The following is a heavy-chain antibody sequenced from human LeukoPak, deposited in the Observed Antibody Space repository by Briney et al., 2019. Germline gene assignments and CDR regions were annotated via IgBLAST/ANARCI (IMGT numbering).Heavy chain of an antibody. CDR2: IIPIFGTA. CDR1: GGTFSSYA. Sequence: SVKVSCKASGGTFSSYAISWVRQAPGQGLEWMGGIIPIFGTANYAQKFQGRVTITADESTSTAYMELGSLRSEDTAVYYCARDEVAAAGTFYWGQGTLVTVSS. V-gene: IGHV1-69*13. J-gene: IGHJ4*02. CDR3: ARDEVAAAGTFY. D-gene: IGHD6-13*01.